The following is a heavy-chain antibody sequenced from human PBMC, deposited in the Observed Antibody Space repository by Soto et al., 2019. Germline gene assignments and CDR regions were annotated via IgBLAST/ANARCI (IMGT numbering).Heavy chain of an antibody. CDR2: IKQDGSEK. Sequence: GGSLRLSCAASGFTFSSYWMSWVRQAPGKGLEWVANIKQDGSEKYYVDSVKGRFTISRDNAKNSLYLQMNSLRAEDTAVYYCARDWDTAMKNYYYYYGMDVWGQGTTVTVS. CDR3: ARDWDTAMKNYYYYYGMDV. J-gene: IGHJ6*02. CDR1: GFTFSSYW. D-gene: IGHD5-18*01. V-gene: IGHV3-7*03.